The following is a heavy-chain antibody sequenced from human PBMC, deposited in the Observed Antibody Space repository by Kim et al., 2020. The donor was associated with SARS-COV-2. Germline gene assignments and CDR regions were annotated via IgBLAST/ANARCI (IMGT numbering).Heavy chain of an antibody. J-gene: IGHJ5*02. Sequence: TRKEQKFQGRVTLTSDTSTNDVYMELSSLISEDTAIYYCARGRPGGGWFDPWGQGTLVTVSS. CDR2: T. D-gene: IGHD3-16*01. CDR3: ARGRPGGGWFDP. V-gene: IGHV1-46*01.